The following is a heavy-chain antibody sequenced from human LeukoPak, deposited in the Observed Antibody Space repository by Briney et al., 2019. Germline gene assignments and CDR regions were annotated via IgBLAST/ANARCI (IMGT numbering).Heavy chain of an antibody. V-gene: IGHV6-1*01. D-gene: IGHD2-2*01. CDR1: GDSVSINSAA. J-gene: IGHJ6*03. CDR2: TYYRSKWYN. Sequence: SQTLSLTCAISGDSVSINSAAWNWIRQSPSRGLEWLGRTYYRSKWYNDYAVSVKSRITINPDTSKNQFSLQLNSVTPEDTAVYYCARARRGEGVVPAAMTKYYYYYMDVWGKGTTVTVSS. CDR3: ARARRGEGVVPAAMTKYYYYYMDV.